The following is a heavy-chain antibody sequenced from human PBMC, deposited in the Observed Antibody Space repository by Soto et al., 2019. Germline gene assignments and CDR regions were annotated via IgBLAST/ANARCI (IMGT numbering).Heavy chain of an antibody. CDR3: ARVPVVAAPTVIDVPNPLQALP. CDR2: IYPGDSDT. CDR1: GYSFTSYW. J-gene: IGHJ5*02. Sequence: PGESLKISCKGSGYSFTSYWIGWVRQMPGKGLEWMGIIYPGDSDTRYSPSFQGQVTISADKSISTAYLQWSSLKASDTAMYYCARVPVVAAPTVIDVPNPLQALPWG. V-gene: IGHV5-51*01. D-gene: IGHD2-15*01.